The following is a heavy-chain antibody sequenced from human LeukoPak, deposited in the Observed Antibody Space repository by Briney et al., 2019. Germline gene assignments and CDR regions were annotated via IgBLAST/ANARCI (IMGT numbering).Heavy chain of an antibody. CDR2: INPNSGGT. V-gene: IGHV1-2*02. D-gene: IGHD3-9*01. CDR3: ARDRSGDWYSPSYPDY. Sequence: ASVKVSCKASGYTFTGYYMHWVRQAPGQGLEWMGWINPNSGGTNYAETVQGRVTMTRDTSISTAYMELSRLRSDDTAVYYCARDRSGDWYSPSYPDYWGQGTLVTVSS. CDR1: GYTFTGYY. J-gene: IGHJ4*02.